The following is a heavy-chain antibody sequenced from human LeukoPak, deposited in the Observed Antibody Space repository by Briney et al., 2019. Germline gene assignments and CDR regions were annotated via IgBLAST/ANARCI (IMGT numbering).Heavy chain of an antibody. V-gene: IGHV4-34*01. D-gene: IGHD5-18*01. CDR3: ARGLIRGYSYGYFDY. J-gene: IGHJ4*02. CDR1: GGSFSGYY. Sequence: KPSETLSLTCAVYGGSFSGYYWSWIRQPPGKGLEWIGEINHSGSTNYNPSLKSRVTISVDTSKNQFSLKLSSVTAADTAVYYCARGLIRGYSYGYFDYWGQGTLVTVSS. CDR2: INHSGST.